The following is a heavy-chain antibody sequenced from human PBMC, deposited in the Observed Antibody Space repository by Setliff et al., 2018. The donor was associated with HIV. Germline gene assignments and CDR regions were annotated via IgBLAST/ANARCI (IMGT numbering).Heavy chain of an antibody. CDR1: GGSISIGGYY. Sequence: SETLSLTCTVSGGSISIGGYYWGWIRQHPGKGLEWIGSIYPGSTKCNPSLRSRLTISLDSPTNQFSVTLSSVTAADTAMYYCARYTVGSMVDYWGPGTLVTVSS. CDR3: ARYTVGSMVDY. J-gene: IGHJ4*02. V-gene: IGHV4-39*01. D-gene: IGHD5-12*01. CDR2: IYPGST.